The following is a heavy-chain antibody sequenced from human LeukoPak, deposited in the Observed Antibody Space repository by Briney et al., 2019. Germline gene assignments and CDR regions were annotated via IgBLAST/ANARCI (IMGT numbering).Heavy chain of an antibody. V-gene: IGHV4-38-2*02. Sequence: SETLSLTCTVSGYSISSGYYWGWIRQPPGKGLEWIGSIYHSGSTYYNPSLKSRVTISVDTSKNQFSLKLSSVTAADTAVYYCARDRQLELPFDAFDIWGQGTMVTVSP. CDR1: GYSISSGYY. CDR3: ARDRQLELPFDAFDI. CDR2: IYHSGST. J-gene: IGHJ3*02. D-gene: IGHD1-7*01.